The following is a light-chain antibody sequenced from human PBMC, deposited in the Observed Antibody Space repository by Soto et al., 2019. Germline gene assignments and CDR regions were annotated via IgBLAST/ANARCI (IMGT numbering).Light chain of an antibody. CDR1: QSIGNH. J-gene: IGKJ5*01. CDR3: QQSYNSPVT. Sequence: DIQMTQSPSSVSASVGDRVTITCRASQSIGNHLNWYQQKPGKAPKFLIYSASSLQSGVPSRFSGSRSGTDFTLTVDSLQPEDFATYYCQQSYNSPVTFGQGTRLEIK. CDR2: SAS. V-gene: IGKV1-39*01.